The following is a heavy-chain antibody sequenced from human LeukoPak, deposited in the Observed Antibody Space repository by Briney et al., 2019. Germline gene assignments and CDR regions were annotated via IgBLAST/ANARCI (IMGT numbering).Heavy chain of an antibody. Sequence: GGSLRLSCAASGFTFSSYAMSWVRQAPGNGLEWVSAISGSGGSTYYADSVKGRFTISRDNSKNTLYLQMNSLRAEDTAVYYCANSDSGSYYFDYWGQGTLVTVSS. CDR2: ISGSGGST. V-gene: IGHV3-23*01. D-gene: IGHD1-26*01. CDR1: GFTFSSYA. CDR3: ANSDSGSYYFDY. J-gene: IGHJ4*02.